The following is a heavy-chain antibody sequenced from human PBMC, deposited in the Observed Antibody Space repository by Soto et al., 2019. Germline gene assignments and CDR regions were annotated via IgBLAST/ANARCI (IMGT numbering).Heavy chain of an antibody. Sequence: SLRLSCAASGFTFSSYGMHWVRQAPGKGLEWVAVISYDGSNKYYADSVKGRFTISRDNSKNTLYLQMNSLRAEDTAVYYCVNDHVRDKSNYFDYWGQGT. CDR1: GFTFSSYG. CDR3: VNDHVRDKSNYFDY. V-gene: IGHV3-30*18. CDR2: ISYDGSNK. D-gene: IGHD3-10*01. J-gene: IGHJ4*02.